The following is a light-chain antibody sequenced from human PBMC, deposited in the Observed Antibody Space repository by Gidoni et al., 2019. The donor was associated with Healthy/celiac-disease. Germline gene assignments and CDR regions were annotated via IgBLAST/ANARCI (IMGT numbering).Light chain of an antibody. CDR2: GNS. J-gene: IGLJ1*01. CDR1: SSNIGAGYD. Sequence: QSVLTQPPSVSGAPGQRVTISCTGSSSNIGAGYDVHWYQQLPGTAPKLLIYGNSNRPSGVPDRFSGSKSGTSAFLAITGLQAEDEADYYCQSYDSSLRGGVFGTGTKVTVL. CDR3: QSYDSSLRGGV. V-gene: IGLV1-40*01.